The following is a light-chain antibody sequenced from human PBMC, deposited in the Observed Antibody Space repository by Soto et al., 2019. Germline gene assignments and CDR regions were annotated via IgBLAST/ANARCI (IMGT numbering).Light chain of an antibody. V-gene: IGKV2-24*01. Sequence: DIVLTQTPLSSPVTLGQPASISCRSSQSLLHSDGETYLSWLQQKPGQPLSLLSYKISNRFSGVTETFSGRGAGKAFTMKISRGEADDVAIYYCMQSTKYTPYTFGQGTKLEIK. CDR2: KIS. CDR1: QSLLHSDGETY. CDR3: MQSTKYTPYT. J-gene: IGKJ2*01.